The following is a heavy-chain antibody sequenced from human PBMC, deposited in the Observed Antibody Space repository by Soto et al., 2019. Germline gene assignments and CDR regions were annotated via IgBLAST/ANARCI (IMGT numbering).Heavy chain of an antibody. D-gene: IGHD6-19*01. CDR2: IYYSGST. Sequence: SETLSLTCSVSGDSISSSGYYWGWMRQPPGKGLEWIGYIYYSGSTNYNPSLKSRVTISVDTSKNQFSLKVSSVTAADTAVYYCARGPVLGITVAYWYFDLWGRGTLVTVSS. J-gene: IGHJ2*01. CDR1: GDSISSSGYY. CDR3: ARGPVLGITVAYWYFDL. V-gene: IGHV4-61*08.